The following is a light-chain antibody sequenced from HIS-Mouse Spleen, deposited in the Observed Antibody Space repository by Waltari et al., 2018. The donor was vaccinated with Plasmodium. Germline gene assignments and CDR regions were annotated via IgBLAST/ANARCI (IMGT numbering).Light chain of an antibody. J-gene: IGKJ1*01. CDR2: KAS. Sequence: DIQLTQSPSTLSASVGDTVTITSRASQSISSRLAWYQQKPGKAPKLLIYKASSLESGVPSRFSGSGSGTEFTLTISSLQPDDFATYYCQQYNSYSWTFGQGTKVEIK. V-gene: IGKV1-5*03. CDR1: QSISSR. CDR3: QQYNSYSWT.